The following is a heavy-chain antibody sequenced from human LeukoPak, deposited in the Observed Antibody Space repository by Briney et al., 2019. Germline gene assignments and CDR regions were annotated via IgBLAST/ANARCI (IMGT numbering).Heavy chain of an antibody. J-gene: IGHJ4*02. Sequence: ASVKVSCKASGYTFTSYGISWVRQAPGQGLEWMGWISTYNGNTNYAQKLQGRVTMTTDTSTSTAYMELRSLRSGDTAVYYCARTSPYGSGSPYYFDYWGQGTLVTVSS. D-gene: IGHD3-10*01. CDR3: ARTSPYGSGSPYYFDY. V-gene: IGHV1-18*01. CDR1: GYTFTSYG. CDR2: ISTYNGNT.